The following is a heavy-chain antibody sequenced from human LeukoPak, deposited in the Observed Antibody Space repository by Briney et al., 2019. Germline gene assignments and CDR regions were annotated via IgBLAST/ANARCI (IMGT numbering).Heavy chain of an antibody. V-gene: IGHV5-51*01. CDR3: ARQSMVWGVPDY. CDR2: IYPGDSDT. D-gene: IGHD3-10*01. Sequence: GESLKISCKGSGYTFTTYWIGWVRQMPGKGLEWMGIIYPGDSDTRYSPSFQGQVTISADKSISTAYLQWRSLRASDTAMYYCARQSMVWGVPDYWGQGTLVTVSS. J-gene: IGHJ4*02. CDR1: GYTFTTYW.